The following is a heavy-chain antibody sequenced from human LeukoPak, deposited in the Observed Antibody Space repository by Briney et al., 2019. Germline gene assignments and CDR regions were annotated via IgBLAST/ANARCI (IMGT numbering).Heavy chain of an antibody. Sequence: ASVKVSCKASGYTFTSYGISWLRQAPGQGLEWMGWISAYNGNTNYAQKLQGRVTITTDTSTSTAYMELRSLRSDDTAVYYCARDKFTSYYGSGSYWFDPWGQGTLVTVSS. CDR2: ISAYNGNT. V-gene: IGHV1-18*01. CDR3: ARDKFTSYYGSGSYWFDP. D-gene: IGHD3-10*01. J-gene: IGHJ5*02. CDR1: GYTFTSYG.